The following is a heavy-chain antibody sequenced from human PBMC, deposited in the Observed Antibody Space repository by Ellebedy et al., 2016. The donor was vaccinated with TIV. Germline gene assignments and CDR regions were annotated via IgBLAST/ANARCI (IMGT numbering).Heavy chain of an antibody. Sequence: GGSLRLSXAASGFAFSRCAMHWVRQTPGKGLEWVATISYHGRNKFYADAVKGRFTISRDRFKNTVYLQMNSLRVEDTAVYYCAKEVGSTVQLWGYMDVWGKGTTVTVSS. CDR2: ISYHGRNK. V-gene: IGHV3-30*18. CDR1: GFAFSRCA. J-gene: IGHJ6*03. CDR3: AKEVGSTVQLWGYMDV. D-gene: IGHD5-18*01.